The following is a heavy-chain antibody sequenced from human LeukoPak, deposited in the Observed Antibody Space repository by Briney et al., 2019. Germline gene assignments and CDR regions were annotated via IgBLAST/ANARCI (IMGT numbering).Heavy chain of an antibody. D-gene: IGHD1-14*01. J-gene: IGHJ4*02. V-gene: IGHV1-2*02. Sequence: ASVKVSCKASGYTFTGCYMHWVRQAPGQGLEWVGWINPNSGGTNYAQKFQGRVTMTRDTSISTAYMELSRLRSDDTAVYYCARIPVTEPADYWGQGTLVTVSS. CDR2: INPNSGGT. CDR1: GYTFTGCY. CDR3: ARIPVTEPADY.